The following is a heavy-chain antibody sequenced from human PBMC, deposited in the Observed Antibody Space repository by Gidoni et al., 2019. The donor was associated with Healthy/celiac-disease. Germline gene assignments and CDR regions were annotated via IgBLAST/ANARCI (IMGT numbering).Heavy chain of an antibody. Sequence: QVQLQQWGAGLLTPSATLSLTCAVYGGSFGCYYWSWIRQPPGKGLEWIGEINHSGSTNSNPALKSRVTISVDTSKNQFSLKLSSVTAADTAVYYCARGRVVPAAKTLFDYWGQGTLVTVSS. CDR3: ARGRVVPAAKTLFDY. J-gene: IGHJ4*02. CDR1: GGSFGCYY. D-gene: IGHD2-2*01. CDR2: INHSGST. V-gene: IGHV4-34*01.